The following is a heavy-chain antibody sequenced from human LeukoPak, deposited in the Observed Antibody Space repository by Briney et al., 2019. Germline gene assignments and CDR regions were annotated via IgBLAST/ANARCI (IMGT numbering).Heavy chain of an antibody. D-gene: IGHD3-3*01. CDR2: ISYYGSNK. V-gene: IGHV3-30*18. J-gene: IGHJ6*03. Sequence: GRSLRLSCAASGFTFSSYGMHWVRQAPGKGLEWVAVISYYGSNKYYADSVKGRFTISRDNSKNTLYLQMNSLRAEDTAVYYCAKDFWIAGTNYYYYYMDVWGKGTTVTVSS. CDR1: GFTFSSYG. CDR3: AKDFWIAGTNYYYYYMDV.